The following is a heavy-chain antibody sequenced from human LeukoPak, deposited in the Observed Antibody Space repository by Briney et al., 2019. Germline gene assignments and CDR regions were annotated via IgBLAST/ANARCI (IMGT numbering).Heavy chain of an antibody. J-gene: IGHJ3*02. CDR2: IYPGDSDA. CDR3: ARPYSTGIRDAYDM. Sequence: LGESLKISCTASGYSFTNYWIAWVRQMPGAGLEWMGTIYPGDSDARYSPAFQGQFTLSVDRSTTTAYLQWPSLKASDTAMYYCARPYSTGIRDAYDMWGQGTMVIVSS. V-gene: IGHV5-51*01. CDR1: GYSFTNYW. D-gene: IGHD2/OR15-2a*01.